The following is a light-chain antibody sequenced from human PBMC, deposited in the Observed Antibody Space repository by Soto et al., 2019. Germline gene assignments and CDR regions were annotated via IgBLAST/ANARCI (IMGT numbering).Light chain of an antibody. J-gene: IGKJ4*01. CDR3: PQANSFSFT. CDR1: QSMTSW. Sequence: DIQLTQSRSTLSASVGDRVTITCRAGQSMTSWLAWYQHKPGKASKLLIYAASSLQSGVPSRFSGSGSGTDFTLTISSLQAEDFATDYCPQANSFSFTFGGGTKVDIK. V-gene: IGKV1-12*01. CDR2: AAS.